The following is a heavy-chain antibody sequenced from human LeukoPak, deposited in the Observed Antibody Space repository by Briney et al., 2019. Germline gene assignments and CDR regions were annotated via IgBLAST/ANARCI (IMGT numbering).Heavy chain of an antibody. CDR1: GFIFSSYG. CDR3: AKGGEMGTIRGYFDY. J-gene: IGHJ4*02. V-gene: IGHV3-30*18. Sequence: GGCLRLSCAASGFIFSSYGMHCGRQAPDKRLEWVAVISYVGSDKYYTDSVRGRFTISRDNSKTTLYLQMHSLRTEDTAVYYCAKGGEMGTIRGYFDYLGQGTLVTVSS. CDR2: ISYVGSDK. D-gene: IGHD5-24*01.